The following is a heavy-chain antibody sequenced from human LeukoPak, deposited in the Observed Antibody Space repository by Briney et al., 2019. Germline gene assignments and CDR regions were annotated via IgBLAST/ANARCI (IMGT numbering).Heavy chain of an antibody. D-gene: IGHD1-7*01. CDR1: GYSFTNYW. V-gene: IGHV5-51*01. CDR2: IYPLDSDT. J-gene: IGHJ4*02. CDR3: ARHLGGTEPNIDY. Sequence: GESLKISCKGSGYSFTNYWIGWVRQMPGKGLEWMGVIYPLDSDTRYSPSFQGQVTISADKSTNTAHLQWSSLKASDTAMYYCARHLGGTEPNIDYWGQGTLVTVSS.